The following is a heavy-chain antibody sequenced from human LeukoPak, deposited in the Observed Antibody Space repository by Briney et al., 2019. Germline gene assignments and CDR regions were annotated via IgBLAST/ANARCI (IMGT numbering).Heavy chain of an antibody. J-gene: IGHJ4*02. Sequence: SETLSLTCAVSGDSISSGGHYWNWIRQRPGNGLEWIGYIFHTGNTYYNPSLRSRVIISVDTSKSQFSLNLGSVTAADTAVYYCARSPGIWNEYGRLEYWGQGALVTVSS. V-gene: IGHV4-31*11. CDR2: IFHTGNT. D-gene: IGHD1-1*01. CDR1: GDSISSGGHY. CDR3: ARSPGIWNEYGRLEY.